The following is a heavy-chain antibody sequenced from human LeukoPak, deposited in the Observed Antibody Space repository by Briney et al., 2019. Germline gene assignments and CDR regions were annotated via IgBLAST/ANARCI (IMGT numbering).Heavy chain of an antibody. Sequence: SETLSLTCTVSGGSLITYYWNWIRQPAGKGLEWIGRVYTNGGTNYNPSLKSRLTVSVDTSKNQFSLSLSSVTAADTAVYYCARCKTTVTTRDATPFDYWGQGTLVTVSS. CDR1: GGSLITYY. J-gene: IGHJ4*02. V-gene: IGHV4-4*07. CDR2: VYTNGGT. D-gene: IGHD4-17*01. CDR3: ARCKTTVTTRDATPFDY.